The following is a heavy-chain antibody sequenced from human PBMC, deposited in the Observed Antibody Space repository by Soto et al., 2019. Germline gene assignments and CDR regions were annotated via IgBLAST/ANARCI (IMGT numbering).Heavy chain of an antibody. CDR3: ARGPTDYYDNSGNYFLDY. J-gene: IGHJ4*02. V-gene: IGHV1-18*01. Sequence: QVQLVQSGAEVKKPGASVKVSCKASGYTFTTYGMSWVRQAPGQGLDWMGGISTYNGNTKYAERLQGRVTMTTDTTTSTEYMELRSLRSDDTSVYYCARGPTDYYDNSGNYFLDYWGQGTLVTVSS. CDR2: ISTYNGNT. CDR1: GYTFTTYG. D-gene: IGHD3-22*01.